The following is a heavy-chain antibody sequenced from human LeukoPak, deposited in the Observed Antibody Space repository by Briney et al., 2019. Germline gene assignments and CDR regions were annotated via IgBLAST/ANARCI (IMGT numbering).Heavy chain of an antibody. V-gene: IGHV3-23*01. J-gene: IGHJ4*02. CDR2: IGSGDT. Sequence: GGSLSLSCVVSGFIFSSYPMTWLRQAPGEGLECVSVIGSGDTYYADSVKGRFTISRDNSKNTLYLQMNSLSADDTTVYYCAKKPLGDQPLDYWGQGTLVSVSS. CDR3: AKKPLGDQPLDY. CDR1: GFIFSSYP. D-gene: IGHD3-16*01.